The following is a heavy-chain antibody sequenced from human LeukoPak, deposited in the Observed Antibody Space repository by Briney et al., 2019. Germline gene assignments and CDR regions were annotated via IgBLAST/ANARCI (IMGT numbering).Heavy chain of an antibody. CDR2: ISAYNGNT. CDR1: GGTFSSYA. V-gene: IGHV1-18*01. D-gene: IGHD3-16*02. CDR3: ARAIHYDYVWGSYRSFGY. Sequence: ASVKVSCKASGGTFSSYAISWVRQAPGQGLERMGWISAYNGNTNYAQKLQGRVTMTTDTSTSTAYMELRSLRSDDTAVYYCARAIHYDYVWGSYRSFGYWGQGTLVTVSS. J-gene: IGHJ4*02.